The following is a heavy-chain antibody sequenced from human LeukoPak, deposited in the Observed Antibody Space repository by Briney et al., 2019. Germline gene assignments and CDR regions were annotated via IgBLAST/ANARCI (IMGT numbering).Heavy chain of an antibody. D-gene: IGHD3-10*01. CDR1: GYTFTGYE. V-gene: IGHV1-8*01. CDR3: ARGYDYGSGTINWFDP. J-gene: IGHJ5*02. CDR2: MDPNSGNT. Sequence: ASVKVSCKASGYTFTGYEINWVRQATGQGLEWMGWMDPNSGNTGYAQKFQGRVTMTRNTSISTAYMELSSLRSEDTAVYYCARGYDYGSGTINWFDPWGQGTLVTVSS.